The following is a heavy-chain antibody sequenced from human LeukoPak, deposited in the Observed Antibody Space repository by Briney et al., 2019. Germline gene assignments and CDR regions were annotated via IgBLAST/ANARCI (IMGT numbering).Heavy chain of an antibody. J-gene: IGHJ4*02. D-gene: IGHD1-1*01. CDR3: ARETTGFDY. CDR2: ISDSTSTI. CDR1: GFTFNNYN. V-gene: IGHV3-48*01. Sequence: GGSLRLSCAASGFTFNNYNMNWVRQAPGKGLEWVSYISDSTSTIYYADSVKGRFTVSRDNARNSLFLQMNSLRAEDTAIYYCARETTGFDYWGQRTLVTVSS.